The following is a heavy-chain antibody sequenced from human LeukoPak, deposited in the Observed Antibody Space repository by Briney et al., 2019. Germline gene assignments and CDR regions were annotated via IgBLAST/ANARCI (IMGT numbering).Heavy chain of an antibody. CDR1: GGSISSGGYS. D-gene: IGHD6-19*01. V-gene: IGHV4-30-2*01. Sequence: SQTLSLTCAVSGGSISSGGYSWSWIRQPPGKGLEWIGYIYHSGSTYYNPSLKSRVTISVDRSKNQFSLKLSSVTAADTAVYYCARTGVAVARAFDYWGQGTLVTVSS. J-gene: IGHJ4*02. CDR2: IYHSGST. CDR3: ARTGVAVARAFDY.